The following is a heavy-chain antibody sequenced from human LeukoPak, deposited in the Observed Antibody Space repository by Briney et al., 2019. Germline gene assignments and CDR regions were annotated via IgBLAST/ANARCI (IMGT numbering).Heavy chain of an antibody. J-gene: IGHJ6*03. CDR2: ISAYNGNT. D-gene: IGHD4-23*01. CDR1: GYTFTSYG. V-gene: IGHV1-18*01. Sequence: ASVKVSCKASGYTFTSYGISWVRQAPGQGLEWMGWISAYNGNTNYAQKLQGRVTMTTDTSTSTAYMELRSLRSDDTAVYYCARDQPSDYGGNGPPKYYYYMDVWGKGTTVTVSS. CDR3: ARDQPSDYGGNGPPKYYYYMDV.